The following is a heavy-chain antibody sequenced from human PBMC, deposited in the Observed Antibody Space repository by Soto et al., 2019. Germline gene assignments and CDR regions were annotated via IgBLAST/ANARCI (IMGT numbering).Heavy chain of an antibody. J-gene: IGHJ4*02. CDR2: ISGSGGST. D-gene: IGHD1-26*01. V-gene: IGHV3-23*01. CDR3: AKDPVSIVGGYYFDY. CDR1: GFTFSSYA. Sequence: PGGSLRLSCAASGFTFSSYAMSWVRQAPGKGLEWVSAISGSGGSTYYADSVKGRFTISRDNSKNTLYLQMNSLRAEDTAVYYCAKDPVSIVGGYYFDYWGQGTLVTVSS.